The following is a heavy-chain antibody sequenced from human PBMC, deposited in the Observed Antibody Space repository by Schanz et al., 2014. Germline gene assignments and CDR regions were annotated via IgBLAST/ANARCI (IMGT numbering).Heavy chain of an antibody. CDR2: ISPLLGVA. Sequence: QVQLVQSGAEVKKPGASVKVSCKASGYTFTNFDINWVRQAPGQGPQWMGRISPLLGVANYAQEFQGRLTITADTSTSTAYMELSSLRSEDTAVYYCATCSGGTCHAKPVLDNWGQGTLVTVSS. CDR3: ATCSGGTCHAKPVLDN. D-gene: IGHD2-15*01. J-gene: IGHJ4*02. CDR1: GYTFTNFD. V-gene: IGHV1-69*09.